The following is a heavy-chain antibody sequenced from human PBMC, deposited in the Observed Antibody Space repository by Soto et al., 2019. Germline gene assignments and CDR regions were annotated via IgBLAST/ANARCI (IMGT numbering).Heavy chain of an antibody. CDR3: AKSEYSSSNGNYYYYGMDV. D-gene: IGHD6-6*01. CDR1: GFTFSSYA. V-gene: IGHV3-23*01. CDR2: ISGSGGST. J-gene: IGHJ6*02. Sequence: GASVKVSCAASGFTFSSYAMSWVRQAPGKGLEWVSAISGSGGSTYYADSVKGRFTISRDNSKNTLYLQMNSLRAEDTAVYYCAKSEYSSSNGNYYYYGMDVWGQGTTVTVSS.